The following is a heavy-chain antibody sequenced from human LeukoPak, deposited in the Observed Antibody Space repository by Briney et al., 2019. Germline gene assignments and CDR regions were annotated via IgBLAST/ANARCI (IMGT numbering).Heavy chain of an antibody. CDR2: ISYDGSNK. V-gene: IGHV3-30*18. CDR3: AKDQYYYDSSGYYYDYYYYGMDV. CDR1: GFTFSSYG. Sequence: PGRSLRLSCAASGFTFSSYGMHWVRQAPGKGLEWVAVISYDGSNKYYADSVKGRFTISRDNSKNTLYLQMNSLRDEDTAVYFCAKDQYYYDSSGYYYDYYYYGMDVWGQGTTVTVSS. J-gene: IGHJ6*02. D-gene: IGHD3-22*01.